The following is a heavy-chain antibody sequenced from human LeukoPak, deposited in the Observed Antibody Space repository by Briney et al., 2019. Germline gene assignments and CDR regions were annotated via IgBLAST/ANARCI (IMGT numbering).Heavy chain of an antibody. D-gene: IGHD3-10*01. V-gene: IGHV5-51*01. CDR1: GYSFTSYW. CDR3: ARRYYYGSGQKYYFDY. J-gene: IGHJ4*02. Sequence: GESLNIPCKGSGYSFTSYWICWLRQMPAKALEWTGIIYPGDSDTRYSPSFQGQVTISADKSISTAYLQWSSLKASDTAMYYCARRYYYGSGQKYYFDYWGQGTLVTVSS. CDR2: IYPGDSDT.